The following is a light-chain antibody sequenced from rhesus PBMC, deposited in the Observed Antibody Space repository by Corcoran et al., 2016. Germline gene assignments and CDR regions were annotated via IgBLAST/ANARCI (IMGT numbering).Light chain of an antibody. V-gene: IGKV3-10*01. CDR3: YQHSSGWT. CDR1: HSVSNN. CDR2: GAS. J-gene: IGKJ1*01. Sequence: QVLLTQSPATLSLSPGESATLSCRASHSVSNNLAWYHQKPGQAPRLLIFGASSRAIGIPARFSGSGSGTDFPLPISSLDPEDVGVYYCYQHSSGWTFGQGTKVEIK.